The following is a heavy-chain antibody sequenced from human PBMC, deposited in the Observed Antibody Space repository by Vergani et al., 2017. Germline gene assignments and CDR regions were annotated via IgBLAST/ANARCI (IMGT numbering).Heavy chain of an antibody. V-gene: IGHV3-23*04. CDR3: ARLSYDPSPYLQGDYDC. D-gene: IGHD3-22*01. J-gene: IGHJ4*02. CDR1: GFTFSACP. CDR2: ISARYPRT. Sequence: VQLVESGGNVVQSGTSLRLSCAASGFTFSACPMTWVRQAPGKGLEWVSAISARYPRTYYADSVKGRFTISRDNSKNMLYLQMNSLRAEDTAVYYCARLSYDPSPYLQGDYDCWGQGTLVSVSP.